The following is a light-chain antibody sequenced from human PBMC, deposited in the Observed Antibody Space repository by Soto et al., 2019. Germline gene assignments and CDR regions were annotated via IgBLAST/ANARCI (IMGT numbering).Light chain of an antibody. Sequence: QSALPQPASVSGSLGPAITISRSGTTSDVGGDNYVSRYQQHSGKSPKLMLYDVSNRASGVSNRFSGAKSGNTAAQTISGLQANDEADYYCSPYTRSSVVVFGGGTKLTLL. CDR2: DVS. CDR3: SPYTRSSVVV. V-gene: IGLV2-14*01. CDR1: TSDVGGDNY. J-gene: IGLJ2*01.